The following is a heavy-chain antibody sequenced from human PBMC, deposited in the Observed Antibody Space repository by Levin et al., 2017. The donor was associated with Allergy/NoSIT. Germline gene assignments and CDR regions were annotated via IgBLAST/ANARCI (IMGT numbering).Heavy chain of an antibody. J-gene: IGHJ3*01. D-gene: IGHD1/OR15-1a*01. CDR1: GFSISEYA. V-gene: IGHV3-23*01. CDR2: ITGGGFNT. Sequence: GGSLRLSCAVSGFSISEYAMAWVRQAPGKGLEWVSEITGGGFNTYYGDSVKGRFTVSKDDSKDMLYLDLSSLRVEDTAVYYCAKKQGGTSGFSFDVWGQGTMVTVSS. CDR3: AKKQGGTSGFSFDV.